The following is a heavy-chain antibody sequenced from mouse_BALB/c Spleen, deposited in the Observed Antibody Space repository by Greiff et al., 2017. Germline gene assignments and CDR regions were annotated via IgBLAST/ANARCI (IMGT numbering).Heavy chain of an antibody. CDR2: IYPGNVNT. Sequence: VQLQQSGPELVKPGASVRISCKASGYTFTSYYIHWVKQRPGQGLEWIGWIYPGNVNTKYNEKFKGKATLTADKSSSTAYMQLSSLTSEDSAVYFCARGAGIYGGAMDYWGQGTSVTVSS. CDR1: GYTFTSYY. J-gene: IGHJ4*01. D-gene: IGHD1-1*01. CDR3: ARGAGIYGGAMDY. V-gene: IGHV1S56*01.